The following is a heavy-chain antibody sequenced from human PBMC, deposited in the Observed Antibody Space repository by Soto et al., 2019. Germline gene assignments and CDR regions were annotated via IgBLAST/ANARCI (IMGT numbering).Heavy chain of an antibody. CDR2: INPNTGGT. Sequence: QVQLVQSGAEVKKPGVSMKVSCKASGFSLTGYYFHWIRAAPGQGLEWLGWINPNTGGTTYAQNFQGRVTLTWDTSITPAYMELSSLTPDATAMYYCARERNQVLSDRLDVWGQGTSVTVSS. CDR3: ARERNQVLSDRLDV. V-gene: IGHV1-2*02. CDR1: GFSLTGYY. D-gene: IGHD2-8*01. J-gene: IGHJ6*02.